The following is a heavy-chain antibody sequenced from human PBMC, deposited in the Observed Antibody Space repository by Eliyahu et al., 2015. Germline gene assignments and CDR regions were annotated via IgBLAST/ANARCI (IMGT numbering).Heavy chain of an antibody. Sequence: EVQLVESGGGLVQPGGSLRXSCAXSGFTXSSYWMHWVRQAPGKGLVWVSRINSDGSSTSYADSVKGRFTISRDNAKNTLYLQMNSLRAEDTAVYYCASSLVVAANRHYYYGMDVWGQGTTVTVSS. V-gene: IGHV3-74*01. CDR2: INSDGSST. J-gene: IGHJ6*02. CDR3: ASSLVVAANRHYYYGMDV. CDR1: GFTXSSYW. D-gene: IGHD2-15*01.